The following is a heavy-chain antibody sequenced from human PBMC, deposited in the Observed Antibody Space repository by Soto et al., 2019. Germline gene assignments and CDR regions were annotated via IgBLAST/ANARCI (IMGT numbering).Heavy chain of an antibody. Sequence: SETLSLTCTVSGGSISSYYWSWIRQPPGKGLEWIGYIYYSGSTNYNPSLKSRVTISVDTSKNQFSLKLSSVTAADTAVYYCARAARNTPYYYYYMDVWGKGTTVTVSS. CDR1: GGSISSYY. CDR2: IYYSGST. V-gene: IGHV4-59*01. CDR3: ARAARNTPYYYYYMDV. J-gene: IGHJ6*03. D-gene: IGHD6-6*01.